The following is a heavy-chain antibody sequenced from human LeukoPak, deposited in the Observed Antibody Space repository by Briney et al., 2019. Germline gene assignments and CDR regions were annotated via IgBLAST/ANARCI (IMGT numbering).Heavy chain of an antibody. CDR2: IYYNGNS. J-gene: IGHJ4*02. CDR3: ARDGGLQSHFDY. Sequence: SETLSLRCSVFTDSFSDYYWNWVRQPPGKGLEWIGYIYYNGNSNYNPSLKSRVTISVDTSKNELSLKLTSVTAADTAIYFCARDGGLQSHFDYWGQGTLVTVSS. D-gene: IGHD5-24*01. CDR1: TDSFSDYY. V-gene: IGHV4-59*01.